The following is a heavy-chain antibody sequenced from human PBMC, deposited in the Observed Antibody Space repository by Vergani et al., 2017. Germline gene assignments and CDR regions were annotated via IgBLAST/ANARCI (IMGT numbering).Heavy chain of an antibody. CDR2: ITPNTGGT. Sequence: QVQLVQSGAEVKKPGASVKVSCKASGYTFTGYYMHWVRQAPGQGLEWMGWITPNTGGTNYAQKFQGRVTMTTDTSTSTAYMELRSLRSDDTAVYYCARDRWAYYDSSGYYYFDYWGQGTLVTVSS. D-gene: IGHD3-22*01. J-gene: IGHJ4*02. CDR3: ARDRWAYYDSSGYYYFDY. V-gene: IGHV1-2*02. CDR1: GYTFTGYY.